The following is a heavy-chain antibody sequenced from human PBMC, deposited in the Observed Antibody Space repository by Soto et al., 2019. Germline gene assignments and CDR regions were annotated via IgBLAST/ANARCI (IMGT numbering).Heavy chain of an antibody. CDR1: GGTFSSYA. J-gene: IGHJ4*02. CDR3: ARGEYCSGGSCYPDY. Sequence: QVQLVQSGAEVKKPGSSVKVSCKASGGTFSSYAISWVRQAPGQGLEWMGGIIHIFGTANYAQKFQGRVRITADESTSTAYMELSSLRSEDTAVYYCARGEYCSGGSCYPDYWGQGTLVTASS. CDR2: IIHIFGTA. V-gene: IGHV1-69*01. D-gene: IGHD2-15*01.